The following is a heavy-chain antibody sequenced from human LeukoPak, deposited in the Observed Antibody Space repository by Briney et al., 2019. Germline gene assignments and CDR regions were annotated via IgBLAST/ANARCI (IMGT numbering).Heavy chain of an antibody. J-gene: IGHJ4*02. Sequence: GGSLRLSCAASGFTFSSYEMNWVRQAPGKGLEWVSYIDSSGSSIHHADSVKGRFTISRDNAKNSLYLQMNSLRAEDTAVYHCARTKEMATISYFDSWGQGTLVTVSS. CDR1: GFTFSSYE. V-gene: IGHV3-48*03. CDR3: ARTKEMATISYFDS. CDR2: IDSSGSSI. D-gene: IGHD5-24*01.